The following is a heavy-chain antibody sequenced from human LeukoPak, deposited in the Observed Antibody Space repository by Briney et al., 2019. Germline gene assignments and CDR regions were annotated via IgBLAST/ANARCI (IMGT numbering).Heavy chain of an antibody. CDR2: ISGSGGST. Sequence: GGSLRLSCAASGFTFSSYSMNWVRQAPGKGLEWVSAISGSGGSTYYADSVKGRFTISRDNSKNTLYLQMNSLRAEDTAVYYCAKVPVNNWFDPWGQGTLVTVSS. D-gene: IGHD4-17*01. CDR3: AKVPVNNWFDP. V-gene: IGHV3-23*01. J-gene: IGHJ5*02. CDR1: GFTFSSYS.